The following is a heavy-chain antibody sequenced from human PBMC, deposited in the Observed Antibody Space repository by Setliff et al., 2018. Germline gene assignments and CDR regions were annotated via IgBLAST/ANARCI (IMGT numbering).Heavy chain of an antibody. CDR2: ISGDGNTV. CDR3: ARDGVFYAMDF. J-gene: IGHJ6*02. V-gene: IGHV3-11*04. Sequence: GGSLRLSCAAAGFSFSDYYMSWVRQAPGKGLEWLSKISGDGNTVYYADSVRGRFTISRDNAKNSLYLQMNSLRAEDSAVYHCARDGVFYAMDFWGQGTTVTVSS. D-gene: IGHD3-10*01. CDR1: GFSFSDYY.